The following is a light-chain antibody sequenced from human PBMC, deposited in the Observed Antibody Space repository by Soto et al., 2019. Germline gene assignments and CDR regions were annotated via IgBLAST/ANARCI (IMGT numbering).Light chain of an antibody. CDR1: SSDVGGYNY. CDR3: SSYTSSSLHV. J-gene: IGLJ1*01. V-gene: IGLV2-14*03. Sequence: QSALTQPASVSGTPGQSINISCTGTSSDVGGYNYVSWYQQHPGKAPKLMIYDVSNRPSGVSNRFSGSKSGNTASLTISGLQAKDEADYYCSSYTSSSLHVFGTGTKLTVL. CDR2: DVS.